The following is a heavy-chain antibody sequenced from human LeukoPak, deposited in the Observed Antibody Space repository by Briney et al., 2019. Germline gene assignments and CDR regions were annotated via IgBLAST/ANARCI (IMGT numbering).Heavy chain of an antibody. Sequence: PSETLSLTCTVSGGSISSHYWSWIRQPPGKGLEWIGYIYYSGSTNYNPSLKSRVTISVDTSKNQFSLKLSSVTAADTAVYYCARMRFLHFDYWGQGTLVTVSS. CDR3: ARMRFLHFDY. V-gene: IGHV4-59*11. D-gene: IGHD3-10*01. CDR2: IYYSGST. CDR1: GGSISSHY. J-gene: IGHJ4*02.